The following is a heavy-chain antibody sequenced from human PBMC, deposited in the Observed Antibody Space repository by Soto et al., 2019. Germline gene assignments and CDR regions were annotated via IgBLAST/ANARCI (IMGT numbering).Heavy chain of an antibody. Sequence: ASVKVACKASVYTLTIYAMHWVRQAPGQRLEWMGWINAGNGNTKYSQKFQGRVTITRDTSASTAYMELSSLRSEDTAVYYCARGWSIDCFWSGYTWRYYYYYMDVWGKGTTVTVSS. CDR3: ARGWSIDCFWSGYTWRYYYYYMDV. D-gene: IGHD3-3*01. CDR2: INAGNGNT. J-gene: IGHJ6*03. CDR1: VYTLTIYA. V-gene: IGHV1-3*01.